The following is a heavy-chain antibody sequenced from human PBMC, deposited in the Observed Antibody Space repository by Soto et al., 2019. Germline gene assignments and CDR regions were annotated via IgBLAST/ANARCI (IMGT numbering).Heavy chain of an antibody. CDR3: ARGGSSTPTIWDNWFDP. J-gene: IGHJ5*02. V-gene: IGHV1-8*01. CDR1: GYTFISYD. Sequence: QVQLVQSGAETKKPGASVKVSCKASGYTFISYDIHWVRQATGQGLEWMGWMNPNRGTTGYAQKCQGRVTMTRNTSISTAYMELNSLTSEDTAVYYCARGGSSTPTIWDNWFDPWGQGTLVTVSS. CDR2: MNPNRGTT. D-gene: IGHD1-26*01.